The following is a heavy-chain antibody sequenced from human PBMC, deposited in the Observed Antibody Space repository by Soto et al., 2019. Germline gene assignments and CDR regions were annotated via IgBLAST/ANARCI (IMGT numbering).Heavy chain of an antibody. J-gene: IGHJ4*02. Sequence: QVQLVQSGTEVKKPGASVKVSCKASGYTFTSYAISWVRQAPGQGLEWMGRINPYNGNTNYAQKLQGRVTMTTDTSTSTAYMELRSLRSDDTAVYYCARDTAMALPDAWGQGTLVTVSS. CDR3: ARDTAMALPDA. CDR1: GYTFTSYA. D-gene: IGHD5-18*01. CDR2: INPYNGNT. V-gene: IGHV1-18*01.